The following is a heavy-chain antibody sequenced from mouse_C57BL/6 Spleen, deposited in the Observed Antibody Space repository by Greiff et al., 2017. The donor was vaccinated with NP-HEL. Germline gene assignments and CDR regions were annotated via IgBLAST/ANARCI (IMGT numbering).Heavy chain of an antibody. CDR1: GYTFTSYW. J-gene: IGHJ4*01. CDR3: ARSDGYYAMDY. CDR2: IHPNSGST. D-gene: IGHD2-3*01. Sequence: VQLQQPGAELVKPGASVKLSCKASGYTFTSYWMHWVKQRPGQGLEWIGMIHPNSGSTNYNEKFKSKATLTVDKSSSTAYMQLSSLTFEDSAVYYCARSDGYYAMDYWGQGTSVTVSS. V-gene: IGHV1-64*01.